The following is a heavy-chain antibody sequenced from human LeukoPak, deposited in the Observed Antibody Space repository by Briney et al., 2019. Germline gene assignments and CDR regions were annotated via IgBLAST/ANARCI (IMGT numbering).Heavy chain of an antibody. CDR1: GFTFSSYG. CDR2: ISYDGSNK. Sequence: PGGSLRLSCAASGFTFSSYGMHWVRQAPGKGLEWVAVISYDGSNKYYADSVKGRFTISRDSSKNTLYLQMNSLRAEDTAVYYCAKDLKTGYSSGWYVSWGQGTLVTVSS. D-gene: IGHD6-19*01. CDR3: AKDLKTGYSSGWYVS. J-gene: IGHJ4*02. V-gene: IGHV3-30*18.